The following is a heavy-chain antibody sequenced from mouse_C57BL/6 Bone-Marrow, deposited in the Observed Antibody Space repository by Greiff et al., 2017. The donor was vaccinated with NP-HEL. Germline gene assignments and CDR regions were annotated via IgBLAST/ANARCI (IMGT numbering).Heavy chain of an antibody. Sequence: VQLQQSGAELVRPGASVKLSCTASGFNIKDDYMHWVKQRPEQGLEWIGWIDPENGDTESASKFQGKATITADTSSNTAYLQLSSLTSEDTAVYYCTTKLMFAYWGQGTLVTVSA. V-gene: IGHV14-4*01. J-gene: IGHJ3*01. CDR3: TTKLMFAY. CDR2: IDPENGDT. CDR1: GFNIKDDY.